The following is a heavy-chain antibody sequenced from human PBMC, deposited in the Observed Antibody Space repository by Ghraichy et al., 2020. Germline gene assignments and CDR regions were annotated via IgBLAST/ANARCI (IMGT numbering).Heavy chain of an antibody. J-gene: IGHJ2*01. V-gene: IGHV3-23*01. D-gene: IGHD1-26*01. CDR1: GFTFRKYA. CDR2: ISDSGRIT. Sequence: GGSLRHSCAASGFTFRKYAMSWVRQAPGQGPEWVSAISDSGRITHYADSVEGRFTISRDNSNNTLYLQMNNLKVDDTALYYCAKSIEELEFWYFDLWGRGTLVTVST. CDR3: AKSIEELEFWYFDL.